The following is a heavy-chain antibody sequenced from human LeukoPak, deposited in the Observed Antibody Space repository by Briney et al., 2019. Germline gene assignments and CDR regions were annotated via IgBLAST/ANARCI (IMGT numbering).Heavy chain of an antibody. CDR1: GFTFSSYA. D-gene: IGHD3-16*02. J-gene: IGHJ4*02. Sequence: GGSLRLSCAASGFTFSSYAMSWVRQAPGKGLEWVSAISGSGGSTYYADSVKGRFTISRDNSKNTLYLQMNSLRTEDTAVYYCARTRIMITFGGVIALPYFDYWGQGTLVTVSS. CDR3: ARTRIMITFGGVIALPYFDY. V-gene: IGHV3-23*01. CDR2: ISGSGGST.